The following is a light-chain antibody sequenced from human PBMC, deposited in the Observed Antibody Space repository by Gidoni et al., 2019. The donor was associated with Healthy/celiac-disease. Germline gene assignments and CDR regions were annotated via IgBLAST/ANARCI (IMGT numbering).Light chain of an antibody. J-gene: IGKJ2*02. V-gene: IGKV4-1*01. CDR3: QQYYSTPPWT. Sequence: DIVMTQSPDSLAVSLGERATINCKSSQSVLYSSNNKYYLAWYQQKPGQPPKLLIYWASTRESGVPDRFSGSGSGTDFTLTISSLQAEDVAVYYCQQYYSTPPWTFGQGTKLEIK. CDR2: WAS. CDR1: QSVLYSSNNKYY.